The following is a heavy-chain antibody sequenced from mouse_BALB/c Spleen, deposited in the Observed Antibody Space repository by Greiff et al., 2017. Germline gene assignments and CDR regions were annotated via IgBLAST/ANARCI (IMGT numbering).Heavy chain of an antibody. CDR2: SRNKANYYTT. J-gene: IGHJ3*01. Sequence: EVQVVESGGGLVQPGGSLRLSCATSGFTFSDFYMEWVRQPPGKRLEWIAASRNKANYYTTEYSASVKGRFIVSRDTSQSILYLQMNALRAEDTAIYYCARDAEDYDGTWFAYWGQGTLVTVSA. D-gene: IGHD2-4*01. V-gene: IGHV7-1*02. CDR3: ARDAEDYDGTWFAY. CDR1: GFTFSDFY.